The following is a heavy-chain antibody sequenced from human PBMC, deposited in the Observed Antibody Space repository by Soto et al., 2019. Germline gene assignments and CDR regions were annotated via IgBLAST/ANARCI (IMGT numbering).Heavy chain of an antibody. J-gene: IGHJ4*02. D-gene: IGHD6-13*01. Sequence: SETLSLTCSVSGGSVSSGSYYWSWIRQPPGKGLEWIGYIYYSGSTNYNPSLKSRVTISVDTSKNQFSLKLSSVTAADTAVYYCARQGWEQQLAHWGQGTLVTVSS. CDR2: IYYSGST. CDR3: ARQGWEQQLAH. CDR1: GGSVSSGSYY. V-gene: IGHV4-61*01.